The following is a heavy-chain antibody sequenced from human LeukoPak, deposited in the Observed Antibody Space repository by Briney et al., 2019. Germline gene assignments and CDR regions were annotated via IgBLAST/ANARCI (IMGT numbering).Heavy chain of an antibody. V-gene: IGHV3-30*02. Sequence: PGGSLRLSCAASGFTFSSYGMHWVRQAPGKGLEWVAFIRYDGSNKYYADSVKGRFTISRDNSKNTLYLQMNSLRAEDTAVYYCAILGGYSNGGRYFDYWGQGTLVTVSS. CDR2: IRYDGSNK. CDR3: AILGGYSNGGRYFDY. D-gene: IGHD5-18*01. J-gene: IGHJ4*02. CDR1: GFTFSSYG.